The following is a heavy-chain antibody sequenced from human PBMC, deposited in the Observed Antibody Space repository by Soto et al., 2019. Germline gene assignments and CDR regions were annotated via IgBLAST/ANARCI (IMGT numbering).Heavy chain of an antibody. J-gene: IGHJ6*02. CDR3: ARNGGTYDFWSGYYRLVRYYYYGMDV. CDR2: IKQDGSEK. V-gene: IGHV3-7*05. CDR1: GFTFSSYW. D-gene: IGHD3-3*01. Sequence: GGSLRLSCAASGFTFSSYWMSWVRQAPGKGLEWVANIKQDGSEKYYVDSVKGRFTISRDNAKNSLYLQMNSLRAEDTAVYYCARNGGTYDFWSGYYRLVRYYYYGMDVWGQGTTVTVSS.